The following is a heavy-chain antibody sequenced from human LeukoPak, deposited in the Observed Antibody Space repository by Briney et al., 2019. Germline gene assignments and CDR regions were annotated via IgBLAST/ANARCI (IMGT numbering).Heavy chain of an antibody. V-gene: IGHV1-69*01. CDR1: GGTFSSYA. J-gene: IGHJ5*02. Sequence: GSSVKVSCKASGGTFSSYAISWVRQAPGQGLEWMGGIIPIFGTANYAQEFQGRVTITADESTSTAYMELSSLRSEDTAVYYCASFSYYDFWSGYSWFDPWGQGTLVTVSS. D-gene: IGHD3-3*01. CDR2: IIPIFGTA. CDR3: ASFSYYDFWSGYSWFDP.